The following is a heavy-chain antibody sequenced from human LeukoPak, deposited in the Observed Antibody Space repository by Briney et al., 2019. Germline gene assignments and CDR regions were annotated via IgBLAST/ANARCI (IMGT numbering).Heavy chain of an antibody. CDR2: ISGSGGST. CDR1: GFTFSSYA. J-gene: IGHJ4*02. CDR3: ASLFGDSGG. V-gene: IGHV3-23*01. D-gene: IGHD4-17*01. Sequence: GGSLRLSCAASGFTFSSYAMSWVRQAPGKGLEWVSAISGSGGSTYYADSVKGRFTISRDNAKNSLYLQMNSLRAEDTAVYYCASLFGDSGGWGQGTLVTVSS.